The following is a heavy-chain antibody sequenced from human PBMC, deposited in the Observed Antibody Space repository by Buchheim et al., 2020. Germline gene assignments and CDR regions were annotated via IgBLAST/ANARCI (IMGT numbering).Heavy chain of an antibody. V-gene: IGHV3-23*01. CDR2: ISGSGAST. Sequence: EVQLLESGGVLVQPGGSLRLSCAASGFTFSNYAMSWVRQAPGKGLEWVSAISGSGASTYYADSVKGWVTISRDNSMSTVYLQMNSLRAEDTAVYYCARGDSYYDFLCEYWGQGTL. J-gene: IGHJ1*01. D-gene: IGHD3-3*01. CDR3: ARGDSYYDFLCEY. CDR1: GFTFSNYA.